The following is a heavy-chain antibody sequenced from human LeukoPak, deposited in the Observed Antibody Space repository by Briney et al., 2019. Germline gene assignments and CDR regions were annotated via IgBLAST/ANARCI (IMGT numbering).Heavy chain of an antibody. CDR1: GFTFSSYG. CDR3: AKDRGKYGGNSGLDY. J-gene: IGHJ4*02. Sequence: GGSLRLSCAASGFTFSSYGMHWVRQAPGKGLEWVAVISYDGSNKYYADSVKGRFTISRDNSKNTLYLQMNSLRAEDTAVYYCAKDRGKYGGNSGLDYWGQGTLVTVSS. D-gene: IGHD4-23*01. V-gene: IGHV3-30*18. CDR2: ISYDGSNK.